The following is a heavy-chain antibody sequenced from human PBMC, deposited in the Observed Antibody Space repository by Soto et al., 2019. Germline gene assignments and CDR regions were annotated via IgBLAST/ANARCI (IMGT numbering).Heavy chain of an antibody. Sequence: SETLSLTCTLSGDSISSYYWSWIRQPAGRGLEWIGYIYYSGSTNYNPSLKSRVTISVDTSKNQFSLKLNSMTAADTAVYYCARHNYGSGSTYFDYWGQGTLVTVS. V-gene: IGHV4-59*08. CDR3: ARHNYGSGSTYFDY. D-gene: IGHD3-10*01. CDR2: IYYSGST. CDR1: GDSISSYY. J-gene: IGHJ4*02.